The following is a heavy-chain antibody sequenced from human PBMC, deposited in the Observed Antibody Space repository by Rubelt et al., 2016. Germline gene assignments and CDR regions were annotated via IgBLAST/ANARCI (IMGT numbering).Heavy chain of an antibody. CDR3: AREKKSYGSGTLFRY. V-gene: IGHV3-21*01. Sequence: EVQLVESGGGLVKPGGSLRLSCAASGFTFSSYSMNWVRQAPGKGLEWVSSISSSSSYIYYADSVKGRFTISRDNAKNSLYLQMNSLRVEDTAVYYCAREKKSYGSGTLFRYWGQGTLVTVSS. CDR1: GFTFSSYS. CDR2: ISSSSSYI. D-gene: IGHD3-10*01. J-gene: IGHJ4*02.